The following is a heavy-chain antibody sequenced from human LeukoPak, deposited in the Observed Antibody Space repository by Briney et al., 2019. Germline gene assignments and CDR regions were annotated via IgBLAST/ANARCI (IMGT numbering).Heavy chain of an antibody. CDR2: IYTSGST. D-gene: IGHD3-22*01. J-gene: IGHJ4*02. V-gene: IGHV4-61*02. CDR1: GGSISSGSYY. Sequence: SETLSLTCTVSGGSISSGSYYWSWIRQPAGKGLEWIGRIYTSGSTNYNPSLKSRVTISVDTSKNQFSLKLSSVTAADTAVYYCATTYYYVSSGYYYDNDYWGQGTLVTVSS. CDR3: ATTYYYVSSGYYYDNDY.